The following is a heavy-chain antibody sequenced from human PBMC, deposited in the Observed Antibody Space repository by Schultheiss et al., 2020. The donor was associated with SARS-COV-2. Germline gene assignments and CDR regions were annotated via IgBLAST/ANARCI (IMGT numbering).Heavy chain of an antibody. Sequence: GESLKISCAASGFTFSSYWMHWVRQAPGKGLVWVSRINSDGSSTSYADSVKGRFTISRDNAKNTLYLQMNSLRAEDTAVYYCASSKGRGAFDIWGQGTMVTVSS. V-gene: IGHV3-74*01. CDR1: GFTFSSYW. CDR3: ASSKGRGAFDI. D-gene: IGHD3-10*01. J-gene: IGHJ3*02. CDR2: INSDGSST.